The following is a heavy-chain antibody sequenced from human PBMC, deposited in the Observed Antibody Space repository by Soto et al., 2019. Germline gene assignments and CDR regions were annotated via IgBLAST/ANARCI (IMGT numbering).Heavy chain of an antibody. CDR3: ANSAGPSIEAAQTWFDP. CDR1: GFTFINSG. Sequence: EASVKVSCKASGFTFINSGISWVRQTPGQGLEWVAWISAYNDHTNYAEKVQGRVTMTADTSTSTAYMELRSLRSDDTAVYYCANSAGPSIEAAQTWFDPWGQGTLVTVSS. V-gene: IGHV1-18*04. D-gene: IGHD6-13*01. CDR2: ISAYNDHT. J-gene: IGHJ5*02.